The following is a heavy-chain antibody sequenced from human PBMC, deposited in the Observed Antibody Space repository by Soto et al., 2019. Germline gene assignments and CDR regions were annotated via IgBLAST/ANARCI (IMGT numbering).Heavy chain of an antibody. J-gene: IGHJ3*02. CDR1: GFTFSRYW. CDR2: MNSDGRST. V-gene: IGHV3-74*01. Sequence: GALRLSCAASGFTFSRYWMVWVRQAPGKGLVWVSRMNSDGRSTTYADSVKGRFTISRDNAKNTLYLEMNSMRADDTAVYYCAREEGFCSGGNCYDAFDIWGQGTMVTLAS. CDR3: AREEGFCSGGNCYDAFDI. D-gene: IGHD2-15*01.